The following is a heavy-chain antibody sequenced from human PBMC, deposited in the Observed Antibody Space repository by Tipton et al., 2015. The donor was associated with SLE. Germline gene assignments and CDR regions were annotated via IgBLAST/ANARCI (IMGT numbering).Heavy chain of an antibody. CDR2: LFYSGSS. CDR1: GDSISTGPYY. CDR3: ARLPSFWTGDYFDY. D-gene: IGHD3/OR15-3a*01. Sequence: LRLSCTVSGDSISTGPYYWGWIRQPPGKGLEWIGSLFYSGSSYYNPSLKSRVTISADTSKNQFSLRLSSVTAADTAVYYCARLPSFWTGDYFDYWGQGSLVTVSS. J-gene: IGHJ4*02. V-gene: IGHV4-39*07.